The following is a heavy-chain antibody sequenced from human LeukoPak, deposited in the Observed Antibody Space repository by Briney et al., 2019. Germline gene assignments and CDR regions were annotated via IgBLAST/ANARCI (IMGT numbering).Heavy chain of an antibody. J-gene: IGHJ5*02. V-gene: IGHV4-4*07. CDR1: GGSISSYY. CDR3: ARAGYYGSGSYPQGFDP. CDR2: IYTSGST. D-gene: IGHD3-10*01. Sequence: SETLSLTCTVPGGSISSYYWSWIRQPAGKGLEWIGRIYTSGSTNYNPSLKSRVTMSVDTSKNQFSLKLSSVTAADTAVYYCARAGYYGSGSYPQGFDPWGQGTLVTVSS.